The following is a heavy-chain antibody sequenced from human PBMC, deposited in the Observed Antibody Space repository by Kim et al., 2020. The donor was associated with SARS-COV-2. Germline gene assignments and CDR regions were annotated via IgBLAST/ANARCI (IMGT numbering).Heavy chain of an antibody. CDR2: ILPIFGTA. D-gene: IGHD2-15*01. Sequence: SVKVSCKASGGTFSSYAISWVRQAPGQGLEWMGGILPIFGTANYAQKFQGRVTITADESTSTAYPELRSLRSEDTAVYYCARGPRGYCSGGSCYLLGYWGQGTLVSVSS. J-gene: IGHJ4*02. V-gene: IGHV1-69*13. CDR3: ARGPRGYCSGGSCYLLGY. CDR1: GGTFSSYA.